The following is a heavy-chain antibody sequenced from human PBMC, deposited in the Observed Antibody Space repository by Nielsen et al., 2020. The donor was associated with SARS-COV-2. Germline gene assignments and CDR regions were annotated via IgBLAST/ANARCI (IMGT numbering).Heavy chain of an antibody. Sequence: GESLKISCSASGFTFSSTWMDWVRQAPGQGLVWVSRINPSGSGTAYADSVKGRFAVSRDNAGNTVVLQIHSLRVEDTAVYYCAGGADFWSGTQGYYMDVWGKGTTVTVSS. J-gene: IGHJ6*03. CDR2: INPSGSGT. V-gene: IGHV3-74*01. CDR3: AGGADFWSGTQGYYMDV. D-gene: IGHD3-3*01. CDR1: GFTFSSTW.